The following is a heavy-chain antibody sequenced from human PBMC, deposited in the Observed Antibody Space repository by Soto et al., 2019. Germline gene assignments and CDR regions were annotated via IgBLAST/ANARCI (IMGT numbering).Heavy chain of an antibody. CDR2: IIPIFGTA. CDR1: GGTFSSYA. D-gene: IGHD5-18*01. CDR3: ARDTKQLWLRGYYYYGMDV. V-gene: IGHV1-69*13. J-gene: IGHJ6*02. Sequence: SVKVSCKASGGTFSSYAISWVRQAPGQGLEWMGGIIPIFGTANYAQKFQGRVTITADESTSTAYMELSSLRSEDTAVYYCARDTKQLWLRGYYYYGMDVWGQGTTVTVSS.